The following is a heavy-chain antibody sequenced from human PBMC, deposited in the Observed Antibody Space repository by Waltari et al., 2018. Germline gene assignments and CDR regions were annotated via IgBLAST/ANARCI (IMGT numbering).Heavy chain of an antibody. CDR3: ARGPPGYSSGWYGLDV. J-gene: IGHJ6*02. V-gene: IGHV4-34*01. Sequence: QVQLQQWGAGLLKPSETLSLTCVVYGGSFSGYYWSWVRQPPGKGLEWIGEINTSGRTNYNPSLKSRITMSVDTSNQFSLKLSSVTAADTAVYYCARGPPGYSSGWYGLDVWGQGTTVTVSS. D-gene: IGHD6-19*01. CDR2: INTSGRT. CDR1: GGSFSGYY.